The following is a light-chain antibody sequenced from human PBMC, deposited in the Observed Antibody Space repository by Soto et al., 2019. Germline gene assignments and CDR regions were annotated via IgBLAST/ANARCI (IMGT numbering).Light chain of an antibody. CDR2: WAS. V-gene: IGKV4-1*01. Sequence: DIVMTQSPDSLAVSLGERATINFNSIQMVLYSSNNKNYLAWYQQKPGQPPKLLIYWASTRESGVPDRFSGSGSGTDFTLTISSLQAEDVAVYYCQQYYSTPPTFGQGTKVDI. CDR3: QQYYSTPPT. CDR1: QMVLYSSNNKNY. J-gene: IGKJ1*01.